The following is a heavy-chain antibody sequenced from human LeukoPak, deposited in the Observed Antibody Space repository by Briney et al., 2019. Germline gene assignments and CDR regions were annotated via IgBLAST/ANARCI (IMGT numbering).Heavy chain of an antibody. CDR3: VRAIGLDFDV. Sequence: PGGSLRLSCAASGFSFSGYWMHWVRQDPGKGLVWVSRINSDGSSTTYADSVKGRFTISRDNAKNTLYLQMNSLRAEDTAMYYCVRAIGLDFDVWGQGTLVTVSS. V-gene: IGHV3-74*01. CDR1: GFSFSGYW. J-gene: IGHJ4*02. D-gene: IGHD2/OR15-2a*01. CDR2: INSDGSST.